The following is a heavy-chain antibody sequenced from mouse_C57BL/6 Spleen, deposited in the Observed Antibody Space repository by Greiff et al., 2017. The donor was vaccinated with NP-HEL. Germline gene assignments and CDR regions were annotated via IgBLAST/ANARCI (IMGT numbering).Heavy chain of an antibody. Sequence: VQLQQPGAELVMPGASVKLSCKASGYTFTSYWMHWVKQRPGQGLEWIGEIDPSDSYTNYNQKFKGKSTLTVDKSSSTAYMQLSSLTSEDSAVYYCARWYYGSIDYWGQGTTLTVSS. V-gene: IGHV1-69*01. J-gene: IGHJ2*01. CDR3: ARWYYGSIDY. CDR1: GYTFTSYW. D-gene: IGHD1-1*01. CDR2: IDPSDSYT.